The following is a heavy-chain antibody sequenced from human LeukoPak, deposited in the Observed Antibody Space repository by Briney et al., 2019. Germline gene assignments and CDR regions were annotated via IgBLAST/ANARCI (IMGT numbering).Heavy chain of an antibody. Sequence: GGSLRLSCAASGLTFSSYDMTWVRQAPGKGLEWVSVISGSGGSTYYADSVKGRFTISRDNSKNTLYLQMNSLRAEDTAVYYCAELGITMIGGVWGKGTTVTISS. V-gene: IGHV3-23*01. CDR3: AELGITMIGGV. D-gene: IGHD3-10*02. J-gene: IGHJ6*04. CDR2: ISGSGGST. CDR1: GLTFSSYD.